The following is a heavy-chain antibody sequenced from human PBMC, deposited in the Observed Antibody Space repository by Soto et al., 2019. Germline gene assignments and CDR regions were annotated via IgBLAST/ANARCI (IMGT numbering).Heavy chain of an antibody. CDR2: ISAYNGNA. D-gene: IGHD2-15*01. CDR1: GGSFSSFA. V-gene: IGHV1-18*01. CDR3: ARDRSTHDY. J-gene: IGHJ4*02. Sequence: ASVKVSCKASGGSFSSFAFSWVRQAPGQGLEWMGWISAYNGNADYAQKFQGRVTMTTDTSTTTAYMELRSLRSDDTAMYYCARDRSTHDYWGQGTLVTVSS.